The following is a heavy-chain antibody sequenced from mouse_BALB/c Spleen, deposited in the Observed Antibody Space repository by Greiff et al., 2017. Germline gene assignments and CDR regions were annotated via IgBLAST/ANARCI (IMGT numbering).Heavy chain of an antibody. V-gene: IGHV2-9*02. CDR2: IWAGGST. Sequence: QVQLKESGPGLVAPSQSLSITCTVSGFSLTSYGVHWVRQPPGKGLEWLGVIWAGGSTNYNSALMSRLSISKDNSKSQVFLKMNSLQTDDTALYYSAKHNSGPECMDCRGEGTTLTVSS. D-gene: IGHD1-3*01. J-gene: IGHJ2*01. CDR1: GFSLTSYG. CDR3: AKHNSGPECMDC.